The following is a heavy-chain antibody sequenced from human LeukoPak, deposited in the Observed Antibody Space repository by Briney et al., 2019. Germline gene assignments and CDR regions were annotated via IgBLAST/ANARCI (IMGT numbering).Heavy chain of an antibody. D-gene: IGHD4-23*01. J-gene: IGHJ4*02. CDR2: INWNGGST. Sequence: GGSLRLCCAASGFTFDDYGMSWVRQAPGKGLEWVSGINWNGGSTGYADSVKGRFTISRDNAKNSLYLQMNSLRAEDTALYYCARVPPNLLRWQPGDYWGQGTLVTVSS. CDR1: GFTFDDYG. V-gene: IGHV3-20*04. CDR3: ARVPPNLLRWQPGDY.